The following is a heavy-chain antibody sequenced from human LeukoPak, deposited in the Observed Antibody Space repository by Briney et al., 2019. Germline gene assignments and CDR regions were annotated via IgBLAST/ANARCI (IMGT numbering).Heavy chain of an antibody. Sequence: GGALRLSCAASGFTFSDYYMSWIRQAPGKGLEGVSYISSSGSTIYYADSVKGRFTISRDNAKHSLYLQMNSLRAEDTAVYYCARDMGYFDLADYYYGMDVWGQGTTVTVSS. V-gene: IGHV3-11*01. CDR3: ARDMGYFDLADYYYGMDV. D-gene: IGHD3-9*01. CDR1: GFTFSDYY. J-gene: IGHJ6*02. CDR2: ISSSGSTI.